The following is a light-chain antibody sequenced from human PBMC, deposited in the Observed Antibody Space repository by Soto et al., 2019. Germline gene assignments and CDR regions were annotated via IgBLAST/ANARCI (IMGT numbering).Light chain of an antibody. CDR3: TSYAGGNNV. Sequence: QSALTQPPSASGSPGQSVTISCTGTSSDVGGYNFVSWYQQHTGKVPKLMVYEVNQRPSGVPDRFSGSKSGNTASLTVSGLQADDEADYYCTSYAGGNNVFGTGTKLTVL. CDR2: EVN. CDR1: SSDVGGYNF. V-gene: IGLV2-8*01. J-gene: IGLJ1*01.